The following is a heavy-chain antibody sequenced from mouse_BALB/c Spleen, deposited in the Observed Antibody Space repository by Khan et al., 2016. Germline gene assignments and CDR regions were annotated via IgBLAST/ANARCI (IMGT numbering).Heavy chain of an antibody. Sequence: QVQLQQSGAELVRPGTSVKVSCKASGYAFTNYLIEWVKQRPGQGLEWIGVINPGSGGSNFNETFKVKATLTADDSSRTAYMQLSSMTSDDSAVYFGVTNRNWCFTYWGQGTLVTVSA. D-gene: IGHD4-1*01. J-gene: IGHJ3*01. CDR1: GYAFTNYL. CDR2: INPGSGGS. V-gene: IGHV1-54*03. CDR3: VTNRNWCFTY.